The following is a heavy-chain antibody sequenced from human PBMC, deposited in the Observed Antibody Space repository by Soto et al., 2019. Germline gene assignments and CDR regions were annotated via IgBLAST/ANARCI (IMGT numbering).Heavy chain of an antibody. CDR1: GFTFSDYA. CDR2: INRDGTFT. J-gene: IGHJ6*02. V-gene: IGHV3-64D*06. Sequence: GGSLRLSCSASGFTFSDYAMHWVRQSPGKGLEHFSLINRDGTFTFYADSVKGRFTIARDNSKNTLYLQMNSLGGDDTAVYYCVKDHPSLEVWGQGTTVTVSS. CDR3: VKDHPSLEV. D-gene: IGHD3-10*01.